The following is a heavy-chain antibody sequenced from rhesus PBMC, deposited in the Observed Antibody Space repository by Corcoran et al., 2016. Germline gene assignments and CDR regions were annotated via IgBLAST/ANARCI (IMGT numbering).Heavy chain of an antibody. CDR1: GGSISSSTW. V-gene: IGHV4-65*01. D-gene: IGHD6S26*01. CDR2: ISGRSGST. CDR3: ARHDGTDWSDFDY. Sequence: QVQLQESGPGLVKPSETLSLTCAVSGGSISSSTWWSWIRQPPGRGLEWIGYISGRSGSTYYSPSLQGRVTISTDTSKNQFSLRLTSVTAADTAVYYCARHDGTDWSDFDYWGQGVLVTVSS. J-gene: IGHJ4*01.